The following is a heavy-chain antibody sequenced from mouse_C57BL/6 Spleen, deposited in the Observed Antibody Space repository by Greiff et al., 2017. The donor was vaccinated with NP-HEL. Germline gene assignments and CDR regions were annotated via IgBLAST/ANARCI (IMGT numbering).Heavy chain of an antibody. CDR2: ISSGGSYT. D-gene: IGHD4-1*01. CDR1: GFTFSSYG. V-gene: IGHV5-6*02. Sequence: DVKLVESGGDLVKPGGSLKLSCAASGFTFSSYGMSWVRQTPDKRLEWVATISSGGSYTYYPDSVKGRFTISRDNAKNTLYLQMSSLKSEDAAVYYCARQGANWDDWFAYWGQGTLVTVSA. CDR3: ARQGANWDDWFAY. J-gene: IGHJ3*01.